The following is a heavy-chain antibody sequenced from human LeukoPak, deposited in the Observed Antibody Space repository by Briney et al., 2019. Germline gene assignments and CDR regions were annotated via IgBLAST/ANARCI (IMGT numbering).Heavy chain of an antibody. Sequence: SETLSLTCAAYGGSFSGYYWSWIRQPPGKGLEWIGEINHSGSTNYNPSLKSRVTISVDTSKNQFSLKLSSVTAADTAVYYCARVVTMIVVVITTPRKLNWFDPWGQGTLVTVSS. CDR1: GGSFSGYY. V-gene: IGHV4-34*01. D-gene: IGHD3-22*01. CDR3: ARVVTMIVVVITTPRKLNWFDP. CDR2: INHSGST. J-gene: IGHJ5*02.